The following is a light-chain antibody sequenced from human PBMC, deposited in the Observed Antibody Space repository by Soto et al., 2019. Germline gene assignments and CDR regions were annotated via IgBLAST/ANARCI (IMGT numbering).Light chain of an antibody. CDR1: SSNIETNY. J-gene: IGLJ1*01. CDR3: ATWDDSLRGDI. Sequence: QSVLTQPPSASGTPGQTVTISCSGSSSNIETNYVYWYQQLPGTAPKLLIYRNHQRPSGVPERFSGSKSGTSGSLAISGLRSEDDADYYCATWDDSLRGDIFGPGTKLTVL. V-gene: IGLV1-47*01. CDR2: RNH.